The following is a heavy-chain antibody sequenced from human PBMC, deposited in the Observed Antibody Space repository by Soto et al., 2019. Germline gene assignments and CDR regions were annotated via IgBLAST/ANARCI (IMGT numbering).Heavy chain of an antibody. CDR1: XGSXXXXXXX. Sequence: QLQLQESGPGLVKPSETLSLTCTVSXGSXXXXXXXWGWXRQPXGXGLEWIGSIYYSGSTYYNPSLKSRVTISXXXXXXXXXXXXXXXXXXXXXXXXXXXHXXXXXXXSGYYYSPYYFDYWGQGTLVTVSS. D-gene: IGHD3-22*01. CDR2: IYYSGST. J-gene: IGHJ4*02. V-gene: IGHV4-39*01. CDR3: XXHXXXXXXXSGYYYSPYYFDY.